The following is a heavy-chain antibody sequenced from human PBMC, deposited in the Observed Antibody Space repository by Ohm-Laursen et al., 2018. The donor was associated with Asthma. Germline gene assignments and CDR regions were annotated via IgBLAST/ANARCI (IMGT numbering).Heavy chain of an antibody. CDR3: ARPFKTHDHGDYRDFWYFDL. V-gene: IGHV1-8*02. CDR1: GYTFTSYA. Sequence: SVKVSCKASGYTFTSYAMHWVRQAPGQGLEWMGWMNPNSGKTGYAQKFQGRVIMTRNTAISTAYMEQSSLKSEDTAVYYCARPFKTHDHGDYRDFWYFDLWGRGTLVTVSS. D-gene: IGHD4-17*01. J-gene: IGHJ2*01. CDR2: MNPNSGKT.